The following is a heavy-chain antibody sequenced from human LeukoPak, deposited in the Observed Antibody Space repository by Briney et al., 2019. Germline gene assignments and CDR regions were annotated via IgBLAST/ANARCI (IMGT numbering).Heavy chain of an antibody. CDR1: GFTFSNYA. V-gene: IGHV3-30-3*01. CDR2: ISSDGSNK. J-gene: IGHJ4*02. Sequence: GRSLRLSCAASGFTFSNYAMHWVRQAPGRGLEWVAVISSDGSNKYYADSVKGRFTISRDNSKNTLYLQMNSLIPEDTAVYYCSSPSVTGKVYWGQGTLVTVSS. D-gene: IGHD1-20*01. CDR3: SSPSVTGKVY.